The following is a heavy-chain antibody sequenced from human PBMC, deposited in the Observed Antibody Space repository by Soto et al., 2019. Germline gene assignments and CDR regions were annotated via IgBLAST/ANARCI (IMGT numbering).Heavy chain of an antibody. V-gene: IGHV3-30*19. CDR3: AKRKGQNYDFWSGYYFDS. CDR1: GFTFSSYG. Sequence: LRLSCKVSGFTFSSYGMHWVRQAPGKGLEWVAGVIYDGTNKYYADSVKGRFTISRDNSKQTLYLQMSSLRPDDTAIYYCAKRKGQNYDFWSGYYFDSWGQGTRVTVSS. J-gene: IGHJ4*02. CDR2: VIYDGTNK. D-gene: IGHD3-3*01.